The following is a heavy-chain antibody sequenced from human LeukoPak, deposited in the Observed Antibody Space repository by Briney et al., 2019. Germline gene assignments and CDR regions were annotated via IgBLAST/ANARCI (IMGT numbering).Heavy chain of an antibody. CDR1: GDSTSSYF. V-gene: IGHV4-4*07. Sequence: SETLSLTCTVSGDSTSSYFWSWIRQPAGKGLEWIGHFYTNGNTNYNPSLRSRLTMSVDTSKNQFSLKLSSVTAADTAVYYCARVSTPGYYYFYYMDVWGKGTTVIVSS. D-gene: IGHD5/OR15-5a*01. CDR3: ARVSTPGYYYFYYMDV. J-gene: IGHJ6*03. CDR2: FYTNGNT.